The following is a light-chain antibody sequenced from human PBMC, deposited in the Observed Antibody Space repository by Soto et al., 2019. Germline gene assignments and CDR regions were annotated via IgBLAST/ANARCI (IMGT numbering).Light chain of an antibody. J-gene: IGKJ3*01. CDR3: QQYGSSPFT. Sequence: EIVLTQSPGTLSLSPGERVTLSCRASQSVSSSSLAWYQQKPGQAPRLLIYGASSRATGIPDRFGGSGSGTDFTLTISRLEPEDFAVYYCQQYGSSPFTFGPGTKLDIK. CDR2: GAS. V-gene: IGKV3-20*01. CDR1: QSVSSSS.